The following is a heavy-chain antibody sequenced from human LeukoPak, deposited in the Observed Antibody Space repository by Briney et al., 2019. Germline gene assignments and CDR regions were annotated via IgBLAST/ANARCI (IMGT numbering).Heavy chain of an antibody. Sequence: GGSLRLSCAASGFTFSSYSMNWVRQAPGKGLEWVSSISSSSSYIYYADSVKGRFTISRDNAKNSLYLQMNSLRAEDTAVYYCARGVPPPLHYDILTGYPPPAADNDYWGQGTLVTVSS. D-gene: IGHD3-9*01. CDR1: GFTFSSYS. CDR2: ISSSSSYI. CDR3: ARGVPPPLHYDILTGYPPPAADNDY. J-gene: IGHJ4*02. V-gene: IGHV3-21*01.